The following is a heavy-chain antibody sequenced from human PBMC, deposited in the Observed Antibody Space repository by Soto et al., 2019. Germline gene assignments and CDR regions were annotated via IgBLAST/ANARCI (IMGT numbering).Heavy chain of an antibody. CDR1: GYSFTSYW. CDR3: ASQDYYDSSGYYQKQDAFDI. Sequence: GESLKISCKGSGYSFTSYWIGWVRQMPGKGLEWMGIIYPGDSDTRYSPSFQGQVTISADKSISTAYLQWSSLKASDTAMYYCASQDYYDSSGYYQKQDAFDIWGQGTMVTVSS. V-gene: IGHV5-51*01. J-gene: IGHJ3*02. CDR2: IYPGDSDT. D-gene: IGHD3-22*01.